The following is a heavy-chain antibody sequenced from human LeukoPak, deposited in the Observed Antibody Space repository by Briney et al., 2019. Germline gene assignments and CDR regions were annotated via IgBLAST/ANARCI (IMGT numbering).Heavy chain of an antibody. J-gene: IGHJ4*02. Sequence: PGGSLRLSCAASGFAFSSYTMAWVRQAPGKGLEWVSAITGSGGSTYYADSVEGRFTISRDNSKNTVHLQMNSLRADDTAVYYCAKKTSYCGGDCYPYYFDHWGQGTLVTVSS. CDR1: GFAFSSYT. CDR2: ITGSGGST. V-gene: IGHV3-23*01. CDR3: AKKTSYCGGDCYPYYFDH. D-gene: IGHD2-21*02.